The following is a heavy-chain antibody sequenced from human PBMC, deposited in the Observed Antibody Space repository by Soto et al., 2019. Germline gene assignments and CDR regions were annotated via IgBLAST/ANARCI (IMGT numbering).Heavy chain of an antibody. CDR1: GFTFSSYG. CDR3: ARDDDSSGYFYGMDV. CDR2: IWYDGSNK. D-gene: IGHD3-22*01. Sequence: QVQLVESGGGVVQPGRSLRLSCAASGFTFSSYGMHWVRQAPGKGLEWVAVIWYDGSNKYYADSVKGRFTISRDNSKNTLYLQMNSLSAEDTAVYYCARDDDSSGYFYGMDVWGQGTTVTVSS. J-gene: IGHJ6*02. V-gene: IGHV3-33*01.